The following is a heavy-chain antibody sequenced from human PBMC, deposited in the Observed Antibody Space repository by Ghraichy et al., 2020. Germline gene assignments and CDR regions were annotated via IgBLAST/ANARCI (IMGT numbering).Heavy chain of an antibody. V-gene: IGHV4-59*01. Sequence: SENLSLTCTVSDVSISSYYWSWIRQPPGKGLEWIGHIYYTGTTNYNPSLKSRFTISVDTSKNQLSLKLSSVTAADTAVYYCASSSWSSYYFDYWGQGSLVTVSS. J-gene: IGHJ4*02. D-gene: IGHD6-6*01. CDR1: DVSISSYY. CDR3: ASSSWSSYYFDY. CDR2: IYYTGTT.